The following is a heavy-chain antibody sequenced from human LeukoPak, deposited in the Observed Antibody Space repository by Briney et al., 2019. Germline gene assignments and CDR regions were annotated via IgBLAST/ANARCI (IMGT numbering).Heavy chain of an antibody. Sequence: GASVKVSCKASGHTFTSYYMHWVRQAPGQGLEWMGIINPSGGSSSYAQKFQGRVKMTRDMSTSTVYMELSSLRSEDTAVYYCARGHIVVLTAPDAFDIWGQGTMVTVSS. V-gene: IGHV1-46*01. J-gene: IGHJ3*02. D-gene: IGHD2-21*02. CDR2: INPSGGSS. CDR1: GHTFTSYY. CDR3: ARGHIVVLTAPDAFDI.